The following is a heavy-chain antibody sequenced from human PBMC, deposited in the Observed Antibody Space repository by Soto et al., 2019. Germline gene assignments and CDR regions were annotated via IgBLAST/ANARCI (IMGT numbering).Heavy chain of an antibody. J-gene: IGHJ6*02. Sequence: GESLKISCKGSGYSFTSYWIGWVRQMPGKGLEWMGIIYPGDSDTRYSPSFQGQVTISADKSISTAYLQWSSLKASDTAMYYCARRGGSSRRKSYYYGMDVWGQGTTVSVSS. D-gene: IGHD6-13*01. CDR2: IYPGDSDT. CDR1: GYSFTSYW. CDR3: ARRGGSSRRKSYYYGMDV. V-gene: IGHV5-51*01.